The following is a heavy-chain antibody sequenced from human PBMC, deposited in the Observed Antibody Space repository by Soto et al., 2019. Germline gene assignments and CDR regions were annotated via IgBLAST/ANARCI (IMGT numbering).Heavy chain of an antibody. J-gene: IGHJ3*02. CDR2: IWYDGSNK. D-gene: IGHD1-26*01. CDR1: GFTFSSYG. CDR3: ARDRGVGAPVGAFDI. Sequence: QVQLVESGGGVVQPGRSLRLSCAASGFTFSSYGMHWVRQAPGKGLEWVAVIWYDGSNKYYADSVKGRFTISRDNSKNTLYLQMNSLRAVDTAVYYCARDRGVGAPVGAFDIWGQGTMVTVSS. V-gene: IGHV3-33*01.